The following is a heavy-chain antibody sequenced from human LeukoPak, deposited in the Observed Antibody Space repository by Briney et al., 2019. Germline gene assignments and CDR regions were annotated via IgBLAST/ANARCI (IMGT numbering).Heavy chain of an antibody. J-gene: IGHJ6*02. CDR2: IYSSGST. D-gene: IGHD2-21*02. Sequence: PETLSLTCTVSRGSFSSYYWSWIRQPPGRGLEWVWHIYSSGSTNYNPSLKSRVTISVDTSKNLFSLKLTSVTAADTAVYFCARVTASLSFYYGMDVWGQGTTVTVSS. V-gene: IGHV4-59*01. CDR3: ARVTASLSFYYGMDV. CDR1: RGSFSSYY.